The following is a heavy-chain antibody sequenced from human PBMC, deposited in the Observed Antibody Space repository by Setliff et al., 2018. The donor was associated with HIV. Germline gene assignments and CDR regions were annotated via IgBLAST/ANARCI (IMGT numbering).Heavy chain of an antibody. Sequence: SETLSLTCTVSGGSINSYYWSWIRLPPGRGLEWIGYVSTSGSTKYNPSLKSRLTIFMDTSKSQLSLWLSSVTAADTATYYCARQMTIPGVAVTPVDYWGQGALVTVSS. V-gene: IGHV4-4*08. CDR3: ARQMTIPGVAVTPVDY. D-gene: IGHD3-3*01. CDR2: VSTSGST. CDR1: GGSINSYY. J-gene: IGHJ4*02.